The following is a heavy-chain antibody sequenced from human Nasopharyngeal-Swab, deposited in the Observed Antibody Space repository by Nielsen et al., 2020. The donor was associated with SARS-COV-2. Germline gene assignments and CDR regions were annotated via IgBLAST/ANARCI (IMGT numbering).Heavy chain of an antibody. CDR1: GFTFDDYG. V-gene: IGHV3-20*04. J-gene: IGHJ6*02. CDR2: INWNGGST. D-gene: IGHD3-3*01. CDR3: ARYFPRPLDFWNHLSVSHLLYYYGMDV. Sequence: GGSLRLSCAASGFTFDDYGMSWVRQAPGKGLEWVSGINWNGGSTGYADSVKGRFTISRDNAKNTLYLQMNSLRAEDTAVYYCARYFPRPLDFWNHLSVSHLLYYYGMDVWGQGTTVTVSS.